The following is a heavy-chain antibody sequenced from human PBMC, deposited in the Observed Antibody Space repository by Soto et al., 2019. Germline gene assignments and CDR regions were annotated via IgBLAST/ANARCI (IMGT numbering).Heavy chain of an antibody. J-gene: IGHJ4*02. Sequence: QVQLVESGGGVVQPGTSLRLSCVGSGFTFRSYVIHWVRQAPGKGLEWVALTSYDGSNNFYGDSVKGRFTISRDNSRNTVELQMDSLRLEDTSRYYCARGGTTWGLDVWGQGPLVSVSS. V-gene: IGHV3-33*05. CDR1: GFTFRSYV. CDR2: TSYDGSNN. D-gene: IGHD2-21*01. CDR3: ARGGTTWGLDV.